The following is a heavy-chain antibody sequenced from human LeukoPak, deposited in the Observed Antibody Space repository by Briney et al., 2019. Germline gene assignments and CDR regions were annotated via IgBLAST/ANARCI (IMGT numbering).Heavy chain of an antibody. CDR3: ARNSHAYSSGWLQFNFDY. Sequence: GASVKVSCKASGYTFTSYGITWVRQAPGQGLEWMGWINTYNANTNYAQKLQGRVTMTTDTSTSTAYMELRSLRSDDTAVYYCARNSHAYSSGWLQFNFDYWGQGTLVTVSS. CDR1: GYTFTSYG. CDR2: INTYNANT. J-gene: IGHJ4*02. V-gene: IGHV1-18*01. D-gene: IGHD6-19*01.